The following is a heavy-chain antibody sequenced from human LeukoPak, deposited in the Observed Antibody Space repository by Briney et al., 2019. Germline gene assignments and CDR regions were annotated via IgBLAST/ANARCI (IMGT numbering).Heavy chain of an antibody. CDR3: ARGAPAGLKFDY. D-gene: IGHD6-13*01. CDR2: IYTSGST. Sequence: SQTLSLICTVSGGSISSGSYYWNWIRQPAGKGLEWIGRIYTSGSTSYNPSLKSRVTISVDTSKNQFSLKLSSVTAADTAVYYCARGAPAGLKFDYWGQGTLVTVSS. CDR1: GGSISSGSYY. J-gene: IGHJ4*02. V-gene: IGHV4-61*02.